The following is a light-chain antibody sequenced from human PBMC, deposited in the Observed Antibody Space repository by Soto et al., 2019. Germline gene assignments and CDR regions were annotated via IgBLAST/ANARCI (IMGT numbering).Light chain of an antibody. CDR3: QQRSNFLT. V-gene: IGKV3-11*01. CDR1: QSINTK. J-gene: IGKJ4*01. CDR2: GAA. Sequence: EIVVTQSPATLSASPGEGATFSCRASQSINTKIAWYQLKPGQAPRLLIYGAATRATGIPARFSGSGSGTDFTLTISSLEPEDFAVYYCQQRSNFLTVGGGNKVDIK.